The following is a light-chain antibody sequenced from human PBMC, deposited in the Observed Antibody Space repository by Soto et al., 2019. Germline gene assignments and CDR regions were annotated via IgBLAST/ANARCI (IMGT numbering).Light chain of an antibody. J-gene: IGKJ4*01. V-gene: IGKV3-20*01. CDR2: GAS. CDR1: QSVSSSY. Sequence: EMALSPSPVSLSLSERDSATLSCRACQSVSSSYLAWYQQKPGQAPRLLIYGASSRATGIPDRFSGSGSGTDFTLTISRLEPEDFAVYYCQQYGSSFTFGGGTKVDIK. CDR3: QQYGSSFT.